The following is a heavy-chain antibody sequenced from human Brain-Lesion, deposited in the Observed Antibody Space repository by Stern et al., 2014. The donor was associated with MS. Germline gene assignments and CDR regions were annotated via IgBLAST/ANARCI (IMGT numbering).Heavy chain of an antibody. CDR2: IWFDGNTK. CDR3: AREDCGGDCPPNY. J-gene: IGHJ4*02. Sequence: VQLEESGGGVVQPGRSLRLSCAASGFTFISYGIHWVRQAPGKGLEWVTVIWFDGNTKYYADSVKGRFTISRDNSKNTVYLHMDSLRADDTAVYYCAREDCGGDCPPNYWGRGTLVTVSS. V-gene: IGHV3-33*01. CDR1: GFTFISYG. D-gene: IGHD2-21*02.